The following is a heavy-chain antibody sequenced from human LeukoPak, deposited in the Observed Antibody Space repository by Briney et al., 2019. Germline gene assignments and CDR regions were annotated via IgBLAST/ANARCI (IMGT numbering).Heavy chain of an antibody. V-gene: IGHV3-30*02. CDR3: AKTGYSSGWFDYYYYYMDV. J-gene: IGHJ6*03. CDR2: IRYDGSNK. CDR1: EFSVGSNY. Sequence: GGSLRLSCAASEFSVGSNYMTWVRQAPGKGLEWVAFIRYDGSNKYYADSVKGRFTISRDNSKNTLYLQMNSLRAEDTAVYYCAKTGYSSGWFDYYYYYMDVWGKGTTVTISS. D-gene: IGHD6-19*01.